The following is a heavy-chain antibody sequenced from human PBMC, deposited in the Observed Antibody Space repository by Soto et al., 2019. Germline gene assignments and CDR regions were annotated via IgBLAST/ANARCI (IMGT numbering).Heavy chain of an antibody. D-gene: IGHD5-12*01. CDR2: ISGSGGST. CDR3: AKSRGYDRGGYYFDY. V-gene: IGHV3-23*01. Sequence: GGSLRLSCAASGFTFSSYAMSWVRQAPGKGLEWVSAISGSGGSTYYADSVKGRFTISRDNSKTTLYRQMNGLRAEDTAGYYCAKSRGYDRGGYYFDYWGQGTLVTVSS. CDR1: GFTFSSYA. J-gene: IGHJ4*02.